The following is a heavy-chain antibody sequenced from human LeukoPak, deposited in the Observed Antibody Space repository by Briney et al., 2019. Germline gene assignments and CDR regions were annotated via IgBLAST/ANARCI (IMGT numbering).Heavy chain of an antibody. CDR3: AKAGGSYWIEY. CDR1: GFTFSSSW. J-gene: IGHJ4*02. V-gene: IGHV3-74*03. D-gene: IGHD1-26*01. CDR2: IKSDGSGA. Sequence: GGSLRLSCAASGFTFSSSWMHWVRQAPGKGLVWVSRIKSDGSGATYADSVKGRFTISRDNAKNTLYLQMNSLRVEDTAVYYCAKAGGSYWIEYWGQGTLVTVSS.